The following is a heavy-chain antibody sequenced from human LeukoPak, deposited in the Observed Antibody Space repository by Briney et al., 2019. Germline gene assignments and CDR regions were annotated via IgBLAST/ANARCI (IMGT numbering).Heavy chain of an antibody. Sequence: PSETLSLTCAVSGDSISSTNWWSWVRQPPGKGLGWIGEIYYSGTTNYNPSLKSRVTISLDKSRNQFSLNLSSVTAADTAVYYCARDSPDGYPIDYWGQGILVTVSS. CDR1: GDSISSTNW. D-gene: IGHD5-24*01. V-gene: IGHV4-4*02. CDR2: IYYSGTT. J-gene: IGHJ4*02. CDR3: ARDSPDGYPIDY.